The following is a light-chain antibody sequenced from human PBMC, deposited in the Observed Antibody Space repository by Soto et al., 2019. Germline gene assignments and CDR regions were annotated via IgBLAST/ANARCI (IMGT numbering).Light chain of an antibody. CDR2: DAS. J-gene: IGKJ1*01. CDR1: QNIRSR. V-gene: IGKV1-5*01. Sequence: DFQMTHSPSTLSASVGDRVTITCRASQNIRSRLAWFQQKPGKAPKLLIYDASSLESGVPQRFSGSGSGTEFTLTISSLQTDDSSTYYCQQYHSYWTFGQGTKVDIK. CDR3: QQYHSYWT.